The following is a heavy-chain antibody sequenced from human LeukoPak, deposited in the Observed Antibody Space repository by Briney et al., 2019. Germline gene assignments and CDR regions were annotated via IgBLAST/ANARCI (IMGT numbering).Heavy chain of an antibody. J-gene: IGHJ3*02. CDR1: GGSFSGYY. CDR3: ARGSSGFGQLDAFDI. CDR2: IYYSGST. V-gene: IGHV4-34*01. Sequence: PSETLSLTCAVYGGSFSGYYWSWIRQPPGKGLEWIGSIYYSGSTYYNPSLKSRVTISVDTSKNQFSLKLSSVTAADTAVYYCARGSSGFGQLDAFDIWGQGTMVTVSS. D-gene: IGHD6-19*01.